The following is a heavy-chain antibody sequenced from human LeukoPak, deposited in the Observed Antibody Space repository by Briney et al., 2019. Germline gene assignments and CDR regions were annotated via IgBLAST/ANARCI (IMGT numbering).Heavy chain of an antibody. Sequence: GGSLRLSCAASGFTFSSYWMSWVRQAPGKGLEWEANIKQDGSEKYYVDSVKGRFTISRDNAKNSLYLQMNSLRAEDTAVYYCARDWGVSYYGMDVWGQGTTVTVSS. J-gene: IGHJ6*02. V-gene: IGHV3-7*01. CDR2: IKQDGSEK. D-gene: IGHD3-10*01. CDR3: ARDWGVSYYGMDV. CDR1: GFTFSSYW.